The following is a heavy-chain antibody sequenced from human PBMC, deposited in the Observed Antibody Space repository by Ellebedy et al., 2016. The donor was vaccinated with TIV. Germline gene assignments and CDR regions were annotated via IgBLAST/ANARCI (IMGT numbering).Heavy chain of an antibody. CDR1: GFTFSTYS. CDR3: ARDTLVGVTDSYFDY. J-gene: IGHJ4*02. D-gene: IGHD1-26*01. CDR2: IKQDGSKR. V-gene: IGHV3-7*03. Sequence: PGGSLRLSCAASGFTFSTYSMNWVRQAPGKGLEWVANIKQDGSKRFSVDSVKGRITISRDNAKNSLYLQMNNLRAEDTAVYYCARDTLVGVTDSYFDYWGQGTLVTVSS.